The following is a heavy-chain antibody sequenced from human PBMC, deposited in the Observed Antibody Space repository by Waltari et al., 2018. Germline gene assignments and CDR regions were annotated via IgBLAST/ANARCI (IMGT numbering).Heavy chain of an antibody. J-gene: IGHJ2*01. CDR1: GLIVSSNF. CDR3: ARAPMPLWFGNWYFDL. CDR2: MYRGGST. V-gene: IGHV3-53*01. D-gene: IGHD3-10*01. Sequence: EVQLVESGGGLIQPGGSLRLSCAASGLIVSSNFMRWVRQAPGKGLGWVSVMYRGGSTYYADSVKCRFTISRDNSKNTLYLQINSLRAEDTAVYYCARAPMPLWFGNWYFDLWGRGALVTVSS.